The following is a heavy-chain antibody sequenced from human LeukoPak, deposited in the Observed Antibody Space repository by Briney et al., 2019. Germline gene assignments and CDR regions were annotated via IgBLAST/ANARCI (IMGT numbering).Heavy chain of an antibody. D-gene: IGHD3-22*01. V-gene: IGHV4-31*03. CDR3: ARSPGNYYDSSGYPLGHYHFDY. Sequence: SETLSLTCTVSGGSISSGGYYWSWIRQHPGKGLEWIGYIYYSGSTYYNPSLKSRVTISVDTSKNQFSLKLSSVTAADTAVYYCARSPGNYYDSSGYPLGHYHFDYWGQGTLVTVSS. J-gene: IGHJ4*02. CDR1: GGSISSGGYY. CDR2: IYYSGST.